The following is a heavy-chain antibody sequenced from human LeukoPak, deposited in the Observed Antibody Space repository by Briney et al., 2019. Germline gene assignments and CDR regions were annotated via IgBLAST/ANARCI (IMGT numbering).Heavy chain of an antibody. D-gene: IGHD3-16*01. CDR3: ARGDLPTTHY. CDR1: GFTFSSNP. V-gene: IGHV3-30*04. J-gene: IGHJ4*02. CDR2: TLHDGDNN. Sequence: GGSLRLSCAASGFTFSSNPMHWVRQAPGPGLEWVALTLHDGDNNYYADSVRGRFTVSRDNSKNTLNLQMNSLRAEDTAVYYCARGDLPTTHYWGQGTLVTVSS.